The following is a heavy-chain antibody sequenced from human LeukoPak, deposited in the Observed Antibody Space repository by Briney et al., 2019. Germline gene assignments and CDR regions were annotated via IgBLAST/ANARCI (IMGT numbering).Heavy chain of an antibody. Sequence: ASVTVSCKASGYTFTTYSMNWVRQAPGQGREWMGWINTRTGDPTYAQGFTGRFVFSLDTSVNTAYLQINSLKPEDTAFYYCARRRRDGYNFPDKWGQGTLVTVSS. J-gene: IGHJ1*01. CDR3: ARRRRDGYNFPDK. D-gene: IGHD5-24*01. CDR2: INTRTGDP. V-gene: IGHV7-4-1*02. CDR1: GYTFTTYS.